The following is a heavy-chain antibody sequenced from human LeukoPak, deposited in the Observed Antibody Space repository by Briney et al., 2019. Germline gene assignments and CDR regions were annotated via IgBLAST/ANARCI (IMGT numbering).Heavy chain of an antibody. CDR1: GFTFSNYW. D-gene: IGHD3-10*01. CDR3: GRWGVNTGLDR. J-gene: IGHJ5*02. V-gene: IGHV3-7*01. CDR2: IRPDGSDK. Sequence: PGGSLRLSCAASGFTFSNYWMGWVRQAPGKGLEWVANIRPDGSDKYYVDSVKGRFTISRDNGQNSLYLQMSSLRAEDWAVFYCGRWGVNTGLDRWGQGTLVTVSS.